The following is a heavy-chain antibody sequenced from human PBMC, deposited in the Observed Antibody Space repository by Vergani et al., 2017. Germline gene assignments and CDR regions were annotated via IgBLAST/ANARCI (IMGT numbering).Heavy chain of an antibody. D-gene: IGHD4-11*01. V-gene: IGHV4-34*01. CDR3: ARVNTETNGHLYYYYHMDV. CDR2: IDHTGRP. Sequence: QVQLQQWGGGLLKPSETLSLTCVVNGGSFTSYHWTWIRQSPGEGLEWVGEIDHTGRPDYNPSLKSQLTMSVDKSRNQFSLTLNSVTATDTAIYFCARVNTETNGHLYYYYHMDVWGQGTAVTVS. CDR1: GGSFTSYH. J-gene: IGHJ6*03.